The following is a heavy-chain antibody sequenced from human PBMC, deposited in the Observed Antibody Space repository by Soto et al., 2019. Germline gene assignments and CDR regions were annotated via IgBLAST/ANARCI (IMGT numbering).Heavy chain of an antibody. CDR3: AKGVATAVPALDY. CDR2: VSWNSGAK. J-gene: IGHJ4*02. V-gene: IGHV3-9*01. CDR1: GFSFDDFV. D-gene: IGHD2-21*02. Sequence: PGGSLRLSCVASGFSFDDFVMNWVRQRPGKGLEWVSGVSWNSGAKLYADSVKGRFAISRDSAKKSVYLQMNSLRPDDTAFYYCAKGVATAVPALDYWGQGTLVTVSS.